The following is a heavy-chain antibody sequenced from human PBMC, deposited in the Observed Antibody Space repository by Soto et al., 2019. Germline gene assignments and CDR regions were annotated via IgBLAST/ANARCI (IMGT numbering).Heavy chain of an antibody. Sequence: ASVKVSCKASGYSFSNYYIYWVRQAPGQGLEWMGIINPSDGSTGYIQKFQGRVTMTRDTSTSTVYMELSSLRSEDTAVYYCARDLRGGGEMGTYNYYYGMDVWGQGTTVTVSS. V-gene: IGHV1-46*01. J-gene: IGHJ6*02. D-gene: IGHD3-16*01. CDR2: INPSDGST. CDR1: GYSFSNYY. CDR3: ARDLRGGGEMGTYNYYYGMDV.